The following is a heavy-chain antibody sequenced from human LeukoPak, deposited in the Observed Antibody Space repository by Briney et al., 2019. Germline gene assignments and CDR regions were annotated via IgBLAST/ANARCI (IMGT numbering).Heavy chain of an antibody. V-gene: IGHV1-46*01. CDR3: ARGAGSSDWYYFYYYMDV. CDR2: INPSGGST. Sequence: ASVKVSCKASGYTFTSYYMHWVRQAPGQGLEWMGIINPSGGSTSYAQKFQGRVTITRNTSISTAYMELSSLRSEDTAVYYCARGAGSSDWYYFYYYMDVWGKGTTVTVSS. J-gene: IGHJ6*03. CDR1: GYTFTSYY. D-gene: IGHD6-19*01.